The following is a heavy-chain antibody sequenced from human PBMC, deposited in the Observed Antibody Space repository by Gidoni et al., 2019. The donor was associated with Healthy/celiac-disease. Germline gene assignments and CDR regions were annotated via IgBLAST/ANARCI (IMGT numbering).Heavy chain of an antibody. CDR3: ARRHARTLRYFDWLLPFDY. CDR1: GFSLSNARMR. Sequence: QVTWKESGPVLVKPTETLTLTCTVYGFSLSNARMRVSWIRRPPGKALEWLAHLFSNDEISYSTSLKSSLTISKDTSKSQVVLTTTNMDPVHTATYYCARRHARTLRYFDWLLPFDYWGQGTLVTVSS. CDR2: LFSNDEI. V-gene: IGHV2-26*01. D-gene: IGHD3-9*01. J-gene: IGHJ4*02.